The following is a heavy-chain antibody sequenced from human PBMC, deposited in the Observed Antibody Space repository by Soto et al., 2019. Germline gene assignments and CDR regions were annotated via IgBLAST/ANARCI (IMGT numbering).Heavy chain of an antibody. Sequence: LRLSCAASGFTFSSYAMHWVRQAPGKGLEWVAVISYDGSNKYYADSVKGRFTISRDNSKNTLYLQMNSLRAEDTAVYYCARVYSSHGMDVRGQGTTVTVSS. V-gene: IGHV3-30-3*01. CDR3: ARVYSSHGMDV. CDR2: ISYDGSNK. CDR1: GFTFSSYA. J-gene: IGHJ6*02. D-gene: IGHD5-18*01.